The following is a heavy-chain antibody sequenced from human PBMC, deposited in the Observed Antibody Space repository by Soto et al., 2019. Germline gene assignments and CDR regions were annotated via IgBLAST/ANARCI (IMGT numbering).Heavy chain of an antibody. V-gene: IGHV3-7*03. D-gene: IGHD3-22*01. Sequence: GGSLRLSCAASGFTFSSYWMSWVRQAPGKGLEWVANIKQDGSKKYYVDSVKGRFTISRDNAKNSLYLQMNSLRAEDTAVYYCARDKFERVRYDSSGYYPFDYWGQGTLVTVSS. CDR3: ARDKFERVRYDSSGYYPFDY. CDR2: IKQDGSKK. CDR1: GFTFSSYW. J-gene: IGHJ4*02.